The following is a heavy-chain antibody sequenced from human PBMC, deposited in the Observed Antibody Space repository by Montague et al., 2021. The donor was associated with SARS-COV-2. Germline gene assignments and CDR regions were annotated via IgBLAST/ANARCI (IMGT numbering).Heavy chain of an antibody. D-gene: IGHD3-22*01. Sequence: TLSLTCTVSGGSISSGGYYWSWIRQHPGKGLEWIGYIYYSGSTYYXXXLKSRVTISVDTSKNQFSLKLSSVTAADKAVYYCARARITMIVVVNAFDIWGQGTMVTVSS. CDR2: IYYSGST. CDR1: GGSISSGGYY. CDR3: ARARITMIVVVNAFDI. V-gene: IGHV4-31*03. J-gene: IGHJ3*02.